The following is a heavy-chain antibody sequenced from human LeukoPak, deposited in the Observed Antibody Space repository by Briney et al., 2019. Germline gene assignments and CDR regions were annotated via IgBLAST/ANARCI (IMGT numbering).Heavy chain of an antibody. CDR2: ISAYNGNT. CDR1: GYTFTNYG. CDR3: AREGGYSSSWYGRFFDY. D-gene: IGHD6-13*01. V-gene: IGHV1-18*04. Sequence: GASVKVSCKASGYTFTNYGISWVRQAPGQGLEWMGWISAYNGNTNYAQKLQGRVTMTTDTSTSTAYMELRSLRSDDTAVYYCAREGGYSSSWYGRFFDYWGQGTLVTVSS. J-gene: IGHJ4*02.